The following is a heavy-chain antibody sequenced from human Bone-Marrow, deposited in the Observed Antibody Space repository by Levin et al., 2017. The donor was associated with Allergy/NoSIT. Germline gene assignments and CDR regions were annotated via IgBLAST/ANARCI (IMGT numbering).Heavy chain of an antibody. CDR2: INVDGSTT. V-gene: IGHV3-74*01. CDR1: GFTFSSD. J-gene: IGHJ4*02. CDR3: VRDWFGESY. Sequence: HPGGSLRLSCAASGFTFSSDMYWVRQAPGKGLVWVSHINVDGSTTRYADSVKGRVTISRDNAKNTLYLQMNSLRAEDTALYYCVRDWFGESYWGQGTLVTVSS. D-gene: IGHD3-10*01.